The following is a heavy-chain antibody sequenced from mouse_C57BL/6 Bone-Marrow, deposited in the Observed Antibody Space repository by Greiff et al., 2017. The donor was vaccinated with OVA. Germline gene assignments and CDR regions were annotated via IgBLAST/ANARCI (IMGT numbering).Heavy chain of an antibody. CDR1: GYAFSSSW. V-gene: IGHV1-82*01. CDR3: ARGGRLRRRDAYYYAMDY. Sequence: QVQLQQSGPELVKPGASVKISCKASGYAFSSSWMNWVKQRPGKGLEWIGRNYTGDGDTNYNGKFKGKATLTADKSSSTAYMQLSSLTSEDSAVYFWARGGRLRRRDAYYYAMDYWGQGTSVTVSS. J-gene: IGHJ4*01. CDR2: NYTGDGDT. D-gene: IGHD2-4*01.